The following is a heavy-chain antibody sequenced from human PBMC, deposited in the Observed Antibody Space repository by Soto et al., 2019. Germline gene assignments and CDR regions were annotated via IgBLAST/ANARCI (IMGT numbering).Heavy chain of an antibody. Sequence: QVQLQESGPGLVKPSGTLSLTCAVSGGSISSSNWWSWVRQPPGKGLEWIGEIFHNGNTYSNPSLTGRVTMSVDKSKNQFSLNVTSVPAADTAVYYCASRTYAMDVWGQGTTVTVSS. CDR2: IFHNGNT. CDR3: ASRTYAMDV. CDR1: GGSISSSNW. J-gene: IGHJ6*02. V-gene: IGHV4-4*02.